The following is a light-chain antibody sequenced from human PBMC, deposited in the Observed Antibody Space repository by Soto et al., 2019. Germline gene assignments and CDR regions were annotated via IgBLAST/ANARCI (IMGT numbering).Light chain of an antibody. J-gene: IGKJ2*01. V-gene: IGKV3-20*01. CDR3: QQYADLPYT. Sequence: EIVLTQSPGTLSLSPGERATLSCMASQTLTTRFLAWYQQKPGQAPRLLIYGASSRATGIPDRLSGSGSGTECTLTISRLEPEDFAVYSCQQYADLPYTFGQGTTLEIK. CDR1: QTLTTRF. CDR2: GAS.